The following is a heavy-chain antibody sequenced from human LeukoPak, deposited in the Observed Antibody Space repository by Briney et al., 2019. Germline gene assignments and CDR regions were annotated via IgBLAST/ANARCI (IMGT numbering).Heavy chain of an antibody. CDR2: IYHNGET. CDR3: ARHRAAQLSKFDF. J-gene: IGHJ4*02. D-gene: IGHD1-1*01. Sequence: PSETLSLTCNVSGGSISTSTSYYWGWIRQPPGKGLDWIGSIYHNGETSYSPSLTGRLTISVDTSKNQFPLRLRAATAADTAGYYCARHRAAQLSKFDFWGQGTLVTVSS. V-gene: IGHV4-39*01. CDR1: GGSISTSTSYY.